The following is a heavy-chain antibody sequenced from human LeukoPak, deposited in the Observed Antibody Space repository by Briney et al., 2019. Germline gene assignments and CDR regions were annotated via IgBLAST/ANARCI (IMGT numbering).Heavy chain of an antibody. D-gene: IGHD6-19*01. CDR2: IYYSGST. V-gene: IGHV4-59*01. J-gene: IGHJ3*02. CDR1: GGSISSYY. CDR3: ARDTQGLYSSGWYGGDAFDI. Sequence: SETLSLTCTVFGGSISSYYWSWIRQPPGKGLEWIGYIYYSGSTNYNPSLKSRVTISVDTSKNQFSLKLSSVTAADTAVYYCARDTQGLYSSGWYGGDAFDIWGQGTMVTVSS.